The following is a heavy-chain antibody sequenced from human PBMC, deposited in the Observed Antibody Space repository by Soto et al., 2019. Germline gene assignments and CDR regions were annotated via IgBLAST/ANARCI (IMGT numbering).Heavy chain of an antibody. CDR1: GGTFSNSA. V-gene: IGHV1-69*05. D-gene: IGHD6-13*01. CDR3: ASSSWPYYYYGMDV. CDR2: IMPIFRTP. Sequence: ASVKVSCKASGGTFSNSAISWVRQAPGQGLEWMGGIMPIFRTPDYAQKFQGRVTITRDTSASTAYMELSSLRSEDTAVYYCASSSWPYYYYGMDVWGQGTTVTVSS. J-gene: IGHJ6*02.